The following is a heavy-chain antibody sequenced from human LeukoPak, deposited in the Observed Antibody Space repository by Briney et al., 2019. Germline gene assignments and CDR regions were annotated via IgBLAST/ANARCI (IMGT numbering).Heavy chain of an antibody. J-gene: IGHJ4*02. D-gene: IGHD2-15*01. CDR2: IYYSGST. V-gene: IGHV4-61*03. Sequence: PSETLSLTCTVSGGSVSSGSYYWSWIRQPPGKGLEWIGYIYYSGSTNYNPSLKSRVTISVDRSENHYSLKLSSVTAADTAMYYCASTPSSYCSGGSCFLYWGQGTLVTVSS. CDR1: GGSVSSGSYY. CDR3: ASTPSSYCSGGSCFLY.